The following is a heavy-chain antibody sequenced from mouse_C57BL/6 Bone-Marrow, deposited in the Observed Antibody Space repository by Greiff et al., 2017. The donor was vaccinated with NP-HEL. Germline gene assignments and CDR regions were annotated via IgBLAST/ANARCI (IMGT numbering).Heavy chain of an antibody. D-gene: IGHD1-1*01. CDR1: GYTFTDYY. J-gene: IGHJ2*01. V-gene: IGHV1-76*01. CDR3: AREAPYYGSSYGFDY. CDR2: IYPGSGNT. Sequence: QVQLQQSGAELVRPGASVKLSCKASGYTFTDYYINWVKQRPGQGLEWIARIYPGSGNTYYNEKFKGKATLTAEKSSSTAYMQLSSLTSEDSAVYFCAREAPYYGSSYGFDYWGKGTTLTVSS.